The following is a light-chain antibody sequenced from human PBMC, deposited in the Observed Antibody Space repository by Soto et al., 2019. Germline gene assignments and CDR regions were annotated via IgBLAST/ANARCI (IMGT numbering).Light chain of an antibody. V-gene: IGKV3-15*01. CDR1: QSVHSD. Sequence: EIVLTQSPATLSLSPGERATLSCRASQSVHSDLAWYHQKPVQAPRLLTYGASTRSNGMPARFRGSGAGTDFTLTFSILQSGDFAMDYYHHHKQWPPCPFGHGTKVDIK. J-gene: IGKJ3*01. CDR2: GAS. CDR3: HHHKQWPPCP.